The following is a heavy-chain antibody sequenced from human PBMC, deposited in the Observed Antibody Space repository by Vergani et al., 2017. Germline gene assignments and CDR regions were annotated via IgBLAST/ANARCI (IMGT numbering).Heavy chain of an antibody. CDR2: IHYSENT. D-gene: IGHD3-10*01. CDR3: GRVADFYGLGSRLLDL. CDR1: FDSIRNLY. J-gene: IGHJ5*02. Sequence: QVQLQESGPGLVKSSETLSLTCSVSFDSIRNLYCNWIRQPPGKGLEWIGSIHYSENTNSNPSLKTRVTISVDTSKNQFSLTLTSVTAADTAVYYCGRVADFYGLGSRLLDLWGQGILVTVSS. V-gene: IGHV4-59*11.